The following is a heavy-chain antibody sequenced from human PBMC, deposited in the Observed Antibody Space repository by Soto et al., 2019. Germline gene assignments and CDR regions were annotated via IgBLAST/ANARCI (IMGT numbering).Heavy chain of an antibody. D-gene: IGHD3-9*01. CDR3: ARQDYDILTGVRIDY. V-gene: IGHV5-51*01. Sequence: GESLKISCKGSGYSFTSYWIGWVRQMPGKGLEWMGIIYPGDSDTRYSPSFQGQVTISAAKSISTAYLQWSSLKASDTAMYYCARQDYDILTGVRIDYWGQGTLVTVSS. J-gene: IGHJ4*02. CDR1: GYSFTSYW. CDR2: IYPGDSDT.